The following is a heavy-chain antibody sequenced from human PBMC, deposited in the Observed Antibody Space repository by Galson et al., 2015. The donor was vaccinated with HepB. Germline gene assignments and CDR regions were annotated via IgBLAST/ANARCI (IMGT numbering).Heavy chain of an antibody. V-gene: IGHV1-69*13. CDR2: IIPIFGTA. J-gene: IGHJ5*02. CDR3: AREGGSPVRFDP. CDR1: GGTFSSYA. Sequence: SVKVSCKASGGTFSSYAISWVRQAPGQGLEWMGGIIPIFGTANYAQKFQGRVTITADESTSTAYMELSSLRSEDTAVYYCAREGGSPVRFDPWGQGTLVTVSS. D-gene: IGHD2-15*01.